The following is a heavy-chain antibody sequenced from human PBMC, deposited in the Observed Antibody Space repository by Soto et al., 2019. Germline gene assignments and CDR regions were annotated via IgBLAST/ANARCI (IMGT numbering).Heavy chain of an antibody. CDR1: GYSITNGYY. J-gene: IGHJ5*02. CDR3: ASPFAYCGGDCYGFDP. V-gene: IGHV4-38-2*01. Sequence: SETLSLTCAVSGYSITNGYYWGWIRQPPGMGLEWIGSIYHSGSTSYNPSLRSRVTISVVTSKNQFSLKLSSVTAADTAVYYCASPFAYCGGDCYGFDPWGQGTLVTVSS. D-gene: IGHD2-21*02. CDR2: IYHSGST.